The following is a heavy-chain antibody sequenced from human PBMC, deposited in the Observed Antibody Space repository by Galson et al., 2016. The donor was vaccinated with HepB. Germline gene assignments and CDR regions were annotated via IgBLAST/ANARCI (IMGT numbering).Heavy chain of an antibody. D-gene: IGHD6-19*01. Sequence: SVKVSCKASGGTFNNYAFNWVRQAPGQGLEWMGGIIPTYDTANYAQKFQGRVTISADESTSTAYMELSSLRSEDTAVYYCAGEVSGDLSYYFDCWGQGTLVTVSS. J-gene: IGHJ4*02. CDR3: AGEVSGDLSYYFDC. V-gene: IGHV1-69*13. CDR2: IIPTYDTA. CDR1: GGTFNNYA.